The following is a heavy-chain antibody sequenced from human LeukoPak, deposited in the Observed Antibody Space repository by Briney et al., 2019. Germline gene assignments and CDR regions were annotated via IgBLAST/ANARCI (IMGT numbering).Heavy chain of an antibody. D-gene: IGHD3-10*01. J-gene: IGHJ2*01. CDR3: ARAYYYDSGSKLNRYFDL. Sequence: GGSLRLSCAASGFTFSSYGMHWVRQAPGKGLEWVTVIWFDGSEKYYADSVKGRFTISRDNSRNTLYLQMNSLRVEDTAVYYCARAYYYDSGSKLNRYFDLWGRGTLVTVSS. V-gene: IGHV3-33*01. CDR2: IWFDGSEK. CDR1: GFTFSSYG.